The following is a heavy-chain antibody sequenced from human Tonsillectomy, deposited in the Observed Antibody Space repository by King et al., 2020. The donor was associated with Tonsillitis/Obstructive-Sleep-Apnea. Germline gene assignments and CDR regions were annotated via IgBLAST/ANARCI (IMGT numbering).Heavy chain of an antibody. CDR3: AREDIVVVPAARGDAFDI. V-gene: IGHV4-34*01. D-gene: IGHD2-2*01. J-gene: IGHJ3*02. Sequence: VQLQQWGAGLLKPSETLSIPCAVYGGSFSGYYWSWIRQPPGKGLEWIGEINHSGSTNYNPSLKSRVTISVDTSKNQFSLKLSSVTAADTAVYYCAREDIVVVPAARGDAFDIWGQGTMVTVSS. CDR1: GGSFSGYY. CDR2: INHSGST.